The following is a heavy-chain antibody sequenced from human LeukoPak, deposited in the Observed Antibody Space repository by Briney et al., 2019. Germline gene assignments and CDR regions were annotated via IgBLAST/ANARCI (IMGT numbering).Heavy chain of an antibody. CDR3: TRYGDSANKVDF. Sequence: GGSLRLSCAASGFTFSGHYMSWIRQAPGKGLEWLSHIGISGETSYNADSVKGRFTISRDNGKSTLYLQMNSLRVEDTAVYYCTRYGDSANKVDFWGQGTLVIVSS. CDR1: GFTFSGHY. D-gene: IGHD7-27*01. CDR2: IGISGETS. V-gene: IGHV3-11*01. J-gene: IGHJ4*02.